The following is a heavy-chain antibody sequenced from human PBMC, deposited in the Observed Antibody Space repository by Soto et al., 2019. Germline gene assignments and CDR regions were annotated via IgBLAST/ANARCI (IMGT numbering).Heavy chain of an antibody. CDR3: ARRGAIAADGPWFDY. J-gene: IGHJ4*02. Sequence: QVPLVQSGAEVKKPGASVKVSCKASGYTFTSYDINWVRQATGQGLEWMGWMNPNSGNTGYAQKFQGRVTMTRDTSISTAYMEVSSLRSEDTAVYYCARRGAIAADGPWFDYWGQGTLVTVSS. CDR2: MNPNSGNT. CDR1: GYTFTSYD. V-gene: IGHV1-8*01. D-gene: IGHD6-13*01.